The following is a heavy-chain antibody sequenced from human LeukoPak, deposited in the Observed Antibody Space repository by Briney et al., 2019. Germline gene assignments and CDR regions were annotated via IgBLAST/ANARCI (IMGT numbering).Heavy chain of an antibody. Sequence: TSETLSLTCTVAGGSISSYYWSWIRQPAGKGLEWIGRIYTSGSTNYNPSLKSRVTMSVGTSKNPFSLKLSSVTAADTAVYYCARDRYYYDSSGYVWFDPWGQGTLVTVSS. CDR3: ARDRYYYDSSGYVWFDP. CDR1: GGSISSYY. D-gene: IGHD3-22*01. J-gene: IGHJ5*02. V-gene: IGHV4-4*07. CDR2: IYTSGST.